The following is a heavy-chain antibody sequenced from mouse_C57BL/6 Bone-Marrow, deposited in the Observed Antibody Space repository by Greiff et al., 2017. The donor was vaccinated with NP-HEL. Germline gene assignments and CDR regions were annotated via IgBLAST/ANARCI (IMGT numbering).Heavy chain of an antibody. CDR2: IYPGSGST. Sequence: QVQLKQPGAELVKPGASVKMSCKASGYTFTSYWITWVKQRPGQGLEWIGDIYPGSGSTNYIEKFKSKATLTVDTSSSTAYMQLSSLTSEDSAVYYCARGTHLLLRSGGAYWGQGTLVTVSA. V-gene: IGHV1-55*01. CDR1: GYTFTSYW. CDR3: ARGTHLLLRSGGAY. J-gene: IGHJ3*01. D-gene: IGHD1-1*01.